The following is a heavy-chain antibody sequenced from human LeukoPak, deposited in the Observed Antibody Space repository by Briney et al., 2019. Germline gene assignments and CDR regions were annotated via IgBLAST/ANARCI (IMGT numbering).Heavy chain of an antibody. Sequence: PSETLSLTCAVYGGSFSGYYWSWIRQPPGKGLEWIGEINHSGSTNYNPSLKSRVTMSVDTSKNQFSLKLSSVTAADTAVYYCAKVAYYYDSSGYYSYYFDYWGQGTLVTVSS. CDR1: GGSFSGYY. V-gene: IGHV4-34*01. CDR3: AKVAYYYDSSGYYSYYFDY. D-gene: IGHD3-22*01. J-gene: IGHJ4*02. CDR2: INHSGST.